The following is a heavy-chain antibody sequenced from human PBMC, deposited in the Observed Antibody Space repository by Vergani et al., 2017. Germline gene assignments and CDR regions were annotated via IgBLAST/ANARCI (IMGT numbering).Heavy chain of an antibody. J-gene: IGHJ4*02. Sequence: EVQLVESGGGLVQPGGSLRLSCAASGFTVSSNYMSWVRQAPGKGLEWVSVIYSGGSTYYADSVKGRFTISRDNSKNTLYLQMNSLRAEDTAVYYCARDMYSSSSMGYFDYWGQGTLVTVSS. CDR2: IYSGGST. CDR1: GFTVSSNY. CDR3: ARDMYSSSSMGYFDY. D-gene: IGHD6-6*01. V-gene: IGHV3-66*01.